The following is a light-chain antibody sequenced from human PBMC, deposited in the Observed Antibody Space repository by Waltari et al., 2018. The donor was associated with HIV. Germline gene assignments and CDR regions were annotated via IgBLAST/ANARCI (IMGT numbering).Light chain of an antibody. CDR1: TGPVTSGHH. J-gene: IGLJ3*02. CDR2: DAT. CDR3: LLSYSGARPWV. V-gene: IGLV7-46*01. Sequence: QAVVTQEPSLTVSPGGTVTLTCGSSTGPVTSGHHPYWFQQRPGQAPRTLIYDATNKFSWPPALFSGSLLGGKAALTLSGAQPDDEADYYCLLSYSGARPWVFGGGTKLTVL.